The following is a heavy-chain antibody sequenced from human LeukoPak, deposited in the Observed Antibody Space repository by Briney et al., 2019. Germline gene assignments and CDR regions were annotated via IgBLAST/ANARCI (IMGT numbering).Heavy chain of an antibody. D-gene: IGHD3-22*01. Sequence: PSETLSLTCTVSGRSISSSSYYWGWIRQPPGKGLEWIGSIYYSESTYYNPSLKSRVTISVDTSKDQFSLKLSSVTAADTAVYYCASYDSSGYYYGYWGQGTLVTVSS. V-gene: IGHV4-39*01. J-gene: IGHJ4*02. CDR2: IYYSEST. CDR1: GRSISSSSYY. CDR3: ASYDSSGYYYGY.